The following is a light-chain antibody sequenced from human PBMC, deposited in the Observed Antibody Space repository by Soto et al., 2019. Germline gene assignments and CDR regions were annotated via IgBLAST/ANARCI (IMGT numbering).Light chain of an antibody. Sequence: QTVVTQPPSVSGAPGQRVTISCTGSSSSIGAGYDVHWYQQLPGTAPKLLIYGNSNRPSGVPDRFSGSKSGTSASLAITGLQAEDEADYYCQSYDSSLSVVFDGGTKLTVL. CDR3: QSYDSSLSVV. CDR1: SSSIGAGYD. CDR2: GNS. J-gene: IGLJ2*01. V-gene: IGLV1-40*01.